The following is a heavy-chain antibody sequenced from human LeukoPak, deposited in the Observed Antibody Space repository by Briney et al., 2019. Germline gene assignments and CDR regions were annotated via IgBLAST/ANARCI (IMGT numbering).Heavy chain of an antibody. V-gene: IGHV5-51*01. Sequence: GESLKISCKGSGYSFTSYWIGWVRQMPGKGLEWMGIIYPGDSDTRYSPSFQGQVTISADKSISTAYLQWSSLKASDTAMYYCARQRSYGSPTRDYYYYYGMDVWGQGTTVTVSS. J-gene: IGHJ6*02. CDR3: ARQRSYGSPTRDYYYYYGMDV. D-gene: IGHD5-18*01. CDR1: GYSFTSYW. CDR2: IYPGDSDT.